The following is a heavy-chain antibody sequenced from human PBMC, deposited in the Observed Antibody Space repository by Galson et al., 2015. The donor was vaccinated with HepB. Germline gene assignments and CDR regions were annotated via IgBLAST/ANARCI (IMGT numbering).Heavy chain of an antibody. CDR1: GGSISSGGYY. J-gene: IGHJ3*02. Sequence: TLSLTCTVSGGSISSGGYYWNWIWQPAGKGLEWIGRIYSSGSTNYIPSLKSRVTMSIDTSKNQFSLKMTSVTAADTAMFYCARVAVSAQPLAFDIWGQGTMVTVSS. CDR2: IYSSGST. V-gene: IGHV4-61*02. D-gene: IGHD2-2*01. CDR3: ARVAVSAQPLAFDI.